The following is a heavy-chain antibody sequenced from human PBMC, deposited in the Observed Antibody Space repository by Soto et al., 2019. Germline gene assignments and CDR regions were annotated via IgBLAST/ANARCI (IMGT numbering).Heavy chain of an antibody. CDR3: ARNYGHAFDT. Sequence: QVQLQESGPGLVKPSETLSLTCTVSGGSIRSYYWRWVRQPPGKGLEWIGYIYYSGSTNYNPSLKTRVTISVDTSTHLFSLTLRSVTAADTAVYYCARNYGHAFDTWGQGTMVTVPS. V-gene: IGHV4-59*01. D-gene: IGHD1-7*01. CDR1: GGSIRSYY. CDR2: IYYSGST. J-gene: IGHJ3*02.